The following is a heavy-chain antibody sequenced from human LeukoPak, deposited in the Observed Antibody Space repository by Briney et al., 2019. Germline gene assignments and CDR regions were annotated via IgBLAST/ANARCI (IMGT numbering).Heavy chain of an antibody. J-gene: IGHJ4*02. Sequence: ASVKVSCKASGGTLSSYAISWVRQAPGQGLEWMGRIIPILGIANYAQKFQGRVTITADKSTSTAYMELSSLRSEDTAVYYCARDSYSSGWGDPDYWGQGTLVTVSS. CDR3: ARDSYSSGWGDPDY. D-gene: IGHD6-19*01. CDR2: IIPILGIA. V-gene: IGHV1-69*04. CDR1: GGTLSSYA.